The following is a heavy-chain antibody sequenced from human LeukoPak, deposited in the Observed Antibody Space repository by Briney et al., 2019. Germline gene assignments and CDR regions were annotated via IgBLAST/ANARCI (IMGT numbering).Heavy chain of an antibody. V-gene: IGHV4-38-2*02. Sequence: PSETLSLTCTVSGYSISSGYYWGWIRQPPGKGLERIGSIYHSGSTYYNPSLKSRVTISVDTSKNQFSLKLSSVTAADTAVYYCASWSPDYDSSGYYPSVDYWGQGTLVTVSS. CDR1: GYSISSGYY. D-gene: IGHD3-22*01. J-gene: IGHJ4*02. CDR3: ASWSPDYDSSGYYPSVDY. CDR2: IYHSGST.